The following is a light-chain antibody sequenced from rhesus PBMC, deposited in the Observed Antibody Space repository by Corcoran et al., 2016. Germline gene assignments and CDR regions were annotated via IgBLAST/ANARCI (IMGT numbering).Light chain of an antibody. CDR1: QGISRY. CDR3: LQHNSYPLT. V-gene: IGKV1-28*03. CDR2: DAS. J-gene: IGKJ4*01. Sequence: DIQMTQSPSSLSASVGDTVTITCRASQGISRYLNWFQQKPGKAPKLLSYDASRLESGVPSRFSGSGSGTDFTLTISSLQPEDFAAYYCLQHNSYPLTFGGGTKVEIK.